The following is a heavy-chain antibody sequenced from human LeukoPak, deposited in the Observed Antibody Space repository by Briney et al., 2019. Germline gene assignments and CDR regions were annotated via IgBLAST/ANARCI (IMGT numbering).Heavy chain of an antibody. D-gene: IGHD5-12*01. CDR1: GGSIYSGGYY. Sequence: SETLSLTCTVSGGSIYSGGYYWSWIRQLPGKGLEWIGYIYHSGSTYYNPSLKSRVTLSVDTSKSQFSLNLSSVTAADTAVYYCARAHSGYDLDYWGQGALVTVSS. V-gene: IGHV4-31*03. CDR2: IYHSGST. CDR3: ARAHSGYDLDY. J-gene: IGHJ4*02.